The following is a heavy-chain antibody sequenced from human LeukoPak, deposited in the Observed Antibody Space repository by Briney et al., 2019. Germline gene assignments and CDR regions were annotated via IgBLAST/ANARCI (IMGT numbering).Heavy chain of an antibody. D-gene: IGHD1-26*01. Sequence: PGGSLRLSCAASGFTFSSYVMHWVRQAPGKGLEWVAIISYDGSNEYYADSVKGRFTISRDNSKNTLYLQMNSLRAEDTAVYYCAKDLRWELPPPGDAFDIWGQGTMVTVSS. CDR2: ISYDGSNE. J-gene: IGHJ3*02. CDR1: GFTFSSYV. V-gene: IGHV3-30*04. CDR3: AKDLRWELPPPGDAFDI.